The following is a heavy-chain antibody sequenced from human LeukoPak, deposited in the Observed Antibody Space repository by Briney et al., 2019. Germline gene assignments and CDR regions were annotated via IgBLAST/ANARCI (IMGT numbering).Heavy chain of an antibody. CDR1: GGSISSYY. V-gene: IGHV4-34*01. Sequence: SETLSLTCTVSGGSISSYYWSWIRQPPGKGLEWIGEINHSGSTNYNPSLRSRVTISVDTSKNQFSLKLSSVTAADTAVYYCARRSSANWFDPWGQGTLVTVSS. J-gene: IGHJ5*02. CDR3: ARRSSANWFDP. D-gene: IGHD3-22*01. CDR2: INHSGST.